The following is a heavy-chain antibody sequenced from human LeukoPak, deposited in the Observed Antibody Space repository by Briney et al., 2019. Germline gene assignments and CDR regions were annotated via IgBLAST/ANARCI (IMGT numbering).Heavy chain of an antibody. D-gene: IGHD3-3*01. J-gene: IGHJ4*02. CDR3: ARAGPFSYYDFWSGYYLLFDY. CDR2: ISAYNSNT. CDR1: GYTFTSYD. V-gene: IGHV1-18*01. Sequence: ASVKVSCKASGYTFTSYDISWVRQAPGQGLEWMGWISAYNSNTNYAQKLQGRVTMTTDTSTSTAYMELRSLRSDDTAVYYCARAGPFSYYDFWSGYYLLFDYWGQGTLVTVSS.